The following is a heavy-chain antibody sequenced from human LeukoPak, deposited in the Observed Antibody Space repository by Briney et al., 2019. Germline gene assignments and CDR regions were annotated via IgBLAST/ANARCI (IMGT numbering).Heavy chain of an antibody. D-gene: IGHD3/OR15-3a*01. Sequence: GGSLRLSCAASGFTFSSYWMSWVRQAPGKGLEWVASIKQDGSEKNYVDSVKGRFAISRDNAKNSLYLQMNSPRAEDTAVYYCARGGRGDYWGQGTLVTVSS. V-gene: IGHV3-7*01. J-gene: IGHJ4*02. CDR2: IKQDGSEK. CDR3: ARGGRGDY. CDR1: GFTFSSYW.